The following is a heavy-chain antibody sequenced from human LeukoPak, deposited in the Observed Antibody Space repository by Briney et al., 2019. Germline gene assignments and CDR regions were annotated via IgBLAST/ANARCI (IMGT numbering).Heavy chain of an antibody. CDR1: GGSFSGYY. Sequence: SETLSLTCAVYGGSFSGYYWSWIRQPPGKGLEWIGEINHSGSTNYNPSLKSRATISVDTSKNQFSLKLSSVTAADTAVYYCARGLEQQLVLGYPPAFDYWGQGTLVTVSS. CDR3: ARGLEQQLVLGYPPAFDY. CDR2: INHSGST. J-gene: IGHJ4*02. D-gene: IGHD6-13*01. V-gene: IGHV4-34*01.